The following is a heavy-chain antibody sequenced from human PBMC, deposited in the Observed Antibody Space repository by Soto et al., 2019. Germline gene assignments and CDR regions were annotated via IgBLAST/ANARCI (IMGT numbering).Heavy chain of an antibody. Sequence: QVQLVQSGAEVKRPGASVKVSCKASGYTFTNYAVHWVRQAPGQRLEWMGWINAGDDNTKYSRNFQGRVTITRDTSASTAYMELSSLRSEDTAVYYCVRDGAVAGNINFDFWGQGTLVTVSS. D-gene: IGHD6-19*01. V-gene: IGHV1-3*01. CDR1: GYTFTNYA. J-gene: IGHJ4*02. CDR3: VRDGAVAGNINFDF. CDR2: INAGDDNT.